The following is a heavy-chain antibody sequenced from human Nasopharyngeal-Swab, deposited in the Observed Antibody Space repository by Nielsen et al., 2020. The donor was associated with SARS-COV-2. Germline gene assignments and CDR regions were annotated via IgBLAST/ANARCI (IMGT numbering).Heavy chain of an antibody. D-gene: IGHD6-13*01. CDR1: GFTFSSYS. Sequence: GESLKISCAASGFTFSSYSMNWVRQARGKGLEWVSSISSSSSYIYYADSVKGRFTISRDNAKNSLYLQMNSLRAEDTAVYYCAREEGSSWHYFDYWGQGTLVTVSS. CDR3: AREEGSSWHYFDY. CDR2: ISSSSSYI. J-gene: IGHJ4*02. V-gene: IGHV3-21*01.